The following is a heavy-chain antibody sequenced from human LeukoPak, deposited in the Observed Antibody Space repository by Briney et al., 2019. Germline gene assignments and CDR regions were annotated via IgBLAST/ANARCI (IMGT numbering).Heavy chain of an antibody. D-gene: IGHD1-26*01. CDR1: GGSFSGYY. Sequence: PSETLSLTCGVYGGSFSGYYWSWIRQPPGKGLEWIGEINHSGSTNYNPSLKSRVTMSVDTSKNQFSLKLSSVTAADTAVYYCARHSGSYYSLAWFDPWGQGTLVTVSS. CDR3: ARHSGSYYSLAWFDP. V-gene: IGHV4-34*01. J-gene: IGHJ5*02. CDR2: INHSGST.